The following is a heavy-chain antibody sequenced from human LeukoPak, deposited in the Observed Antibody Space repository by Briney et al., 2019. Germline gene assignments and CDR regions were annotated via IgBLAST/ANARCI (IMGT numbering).Heavy chain of an antibody. CDR1: GFTFSNAW. V-gene: IGHV3-15*01. CDR2: IKSKTDGGTT. D-gene: IGHD4-17*01. J-gene: IGHJ6*02. CDR3: LYGDYDYYYYGMDG. Sequence: PGGSLRLSCAASGFTFSNAWMSWVRQAPGKGLEWVGRIKSKTDGGTTDYAAPVKGRFTISRDDSKNTLYLQMNSLKTEDTAVYYCLYGDYDYYYYGMDGWGQGTTVTVSS.